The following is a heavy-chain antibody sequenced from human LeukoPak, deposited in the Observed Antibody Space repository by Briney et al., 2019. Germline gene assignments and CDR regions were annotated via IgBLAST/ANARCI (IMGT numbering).Heavy chain of an antibody. V-gene: IGHV3-21*01. CDR2: ISSSSSYI. D-gene: IGHD6-6*01. CDR1: GFTFSSYS. J-gene: IGHJ1*01. CDR3: ARVRSSSSYFQH. Sequence: GGSLRLSCAASGFTFSSYSMNWVRQAPGKGLEWVSSISSSSSYIYYADSVKGRFTVSRDNSKNTLDLQMNGLRAEDTAVYYCARVRSSSSYFQHWGQGTLVTVSS.